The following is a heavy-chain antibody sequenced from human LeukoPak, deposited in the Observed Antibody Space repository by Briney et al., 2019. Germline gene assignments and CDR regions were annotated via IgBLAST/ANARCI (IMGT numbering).Heavy chain of an antibody. Sequence: SHTLSLPCAVSGHSISSGGYPWSWIPQPPAKGLEWIRYNYHSGSTYYNPSLKSRVTILVDRSKNQFSLKLSSVTAADTAVYHCARALYSSGWLLYGMDVWGKGTTVTVSS. J-gene: IGHJ6*04. CDR1: GHSISSGGYP. CDR2: NYHSGST. V-gene: IGHV4-30-2*01. D-gene: IGHD6-19*01. CDR3: ARALYSSGWLLYGMDV.